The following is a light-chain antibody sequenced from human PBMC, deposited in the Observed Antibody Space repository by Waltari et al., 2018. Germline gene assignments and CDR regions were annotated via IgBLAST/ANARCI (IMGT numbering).Light chain of an antibody. CDR1: SRDGGGYHY. CDR3: SSYTSSSTWV. J-gene: IGLJ3*02. V-gene: IGLV2-14*01. CDR2: DVS. Sequence: QSALTQPASVSGSPGQSITIPCPGTSRDGGGYHYAPWYQQHPGKAPKLMIYDVSKRPSGVSNRFSGSKSGNTASLTISGLQAEDEADYYCSSYTSSSTWVFGGGTKLTVL.